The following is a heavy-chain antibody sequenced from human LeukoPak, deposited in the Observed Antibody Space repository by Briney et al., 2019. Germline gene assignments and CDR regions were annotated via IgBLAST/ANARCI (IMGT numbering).Heavy chain of an antibody. V-gene: IGHV3-30*04. CDR1: GFTFSSYA. CDR3: ARDAYSSSQYYYYYGMDV. D-gene: IGHD3-22*01. Sequence: GGSLRLSCAASGFTFSSYAIHWVRQAPGKGLEWVAVISYDGGNKYYADSVKGRFTISRDNSKNTLYLQMNSLRAEDTAVYYCARDAYSSSQYYYYYGMDVWGQGTTVTVSS. J-gene: IGHJ6*02. CDR2: ISYDGGNK.